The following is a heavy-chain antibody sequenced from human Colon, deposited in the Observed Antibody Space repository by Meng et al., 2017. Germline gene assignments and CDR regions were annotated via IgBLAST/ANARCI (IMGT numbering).Heavy chain of an antibody. J-gene: IGHJ6*02. D-gene: IGHD2-2*01. V-gene: IGHV1-18*01. CDR2: ISGHNGNT. CDR1: GYTFLNYG. CDR3: ARDDRYCDSTTRYAGNYHYYGMDV. Sequence: ASVKVSCKASGYTFLNYGISWVRHAPGQGLEWLGWISGHNGNTNYAQNLQGRVTMTTDTSTSTAYMELRSLRSDDTAVYYCARDDRYCDSTTRYAGNYHYYGMDVWGQGTTVTVSS.